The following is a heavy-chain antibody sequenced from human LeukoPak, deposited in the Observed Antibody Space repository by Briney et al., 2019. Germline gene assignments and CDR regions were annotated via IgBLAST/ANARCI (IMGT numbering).Heavy chain of an antibody. Sequence: SQTLSLTCTVSGGSISSGDYYWSWIRQPPGKGLEWIGYIYYSGSTYYNPSLKSRVTISVDTSKNQFSLKLSSVTAADTAVYYCARGWGISYYDFSNAFDIWGQGTMVTVSS. CDR1: GGSISSGDYY. CDR2: IYYSGST. J-gene: IGHJ3*02. D-gene: IGHD3-3*01. CDR3: ARGWGISYYDFSNAFDI. V-gene: IGHV4-30-4*08.